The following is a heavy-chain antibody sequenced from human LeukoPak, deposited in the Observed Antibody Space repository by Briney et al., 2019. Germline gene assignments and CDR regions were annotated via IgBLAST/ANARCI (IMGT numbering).Heavy chain of an antibody. V-gene: IGHV1-2*02. CDR3: ARVEINYGSGSYYNGFDY. CDR2: INPNSGGT. Sequence: ASVKVSCKASGYTFTGYYMHWVRQAPGQGLEWMGWINPNSGGTNYAQKFQGRVTMTRDTSISTAYMELSRLRSDDTAVYYCARVEINYGSGSYYNGFDYWGQGTLVTVSS. J-gene: IGHJ4*02. D-gene: IGHD3-10*01. CDR1: GYTFTGYY.